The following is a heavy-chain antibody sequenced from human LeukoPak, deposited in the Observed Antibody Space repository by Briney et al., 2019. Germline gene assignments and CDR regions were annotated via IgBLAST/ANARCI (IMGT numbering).Heavy chain of an antibody. CDR2: INPNSGGT. CDR1: GYTFTGYY. CDR3: ARGQYSSGLGLLDY. D-gene: IGHD6-19*01. V-gene: IGHV1-2*02. J-gene: IGHJ4*02. Sequence: ASVTVSFKASGYTFTGYYIHWVRQAPGQGLEWMGWINPNSGGTNYAQKFQGRVTMTRDTSISTAYMELNRLTSDDTAVYYCARGQYSSGLGLLDYWGQGTLVTVSS.